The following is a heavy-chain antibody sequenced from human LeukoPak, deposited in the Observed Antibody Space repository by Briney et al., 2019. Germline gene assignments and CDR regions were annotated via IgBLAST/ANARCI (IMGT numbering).Heavy chain of an antibody. V-gene: IGHV3-30*18. Sequence: PGGSLRLSCAASGFTFSNYGMHWVRQAPGKGLEWVAVISFDESNRYYADSVKGRFTLSRDNSKSTLYLQMNSLRAEDTAVYYCAKSVFDSSGDPYMDVWGKGTTVTISS. CDR1: GFTFSNYG. J-gene: IGHJ6*03. CDR3: AKSVFDSSGDPYMDV. D-gene: IGHD3-22*01. CDR2: ISFDESNR.